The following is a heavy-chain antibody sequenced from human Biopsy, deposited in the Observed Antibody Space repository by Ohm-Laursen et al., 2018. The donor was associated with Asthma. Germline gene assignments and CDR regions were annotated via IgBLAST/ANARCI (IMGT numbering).Heavy chain of an antibody. CDR1: GFTFSTYG. CDR3: ARAGESDLVGGLDV. J-gene: IGHJ6*02. D-gene: IGHD2-21*01. V-gene: IGHV3-30*03. Sequence: SLRLSCAASGFTFSTYGMHWVRQAPGKGLEWVAFIAWDGSNSYYADSVKGRFTISRDNSRNTLYLQKNNLRADDTAVYYCARAGESDLVGGLDVWGQGATVIVS. CDR2: IAWDGSNS.